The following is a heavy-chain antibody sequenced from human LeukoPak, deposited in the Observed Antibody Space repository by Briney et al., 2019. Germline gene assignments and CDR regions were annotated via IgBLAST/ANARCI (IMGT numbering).Heavy chain of an antibody. CDR1: GYTFTSYG. CDR3: ARDTQGGWYGQRSDY. V-gene: IGHV1-18*01. D-gene: IGHD6-19*01. Sequence: AASVKVSCKASGYTFTSYGISWVRQAPGQGLEWMGWISAYNGNTNYAQKLQGRVTMTTDTSTSTAYMELRSLRSDDTAVYCCARDTQGGWYGQRSDYWGQGTLVTVSS. CDR2: ISAYNGNT. J-gene: IGHJ4*02.